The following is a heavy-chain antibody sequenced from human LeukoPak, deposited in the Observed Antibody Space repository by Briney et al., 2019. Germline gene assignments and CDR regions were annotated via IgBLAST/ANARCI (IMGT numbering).Heavy chain of an antibody. CDR1: GGTFSSYA. Sequence: SVKVSCKASGGTFSSYAISWVRQAPGQGLEWMGGIIPIFGTANYAQKFQGRVTITADESTSTAYKELSSLRSEDTAVYYCARTDLRGVTARDYWGQGTLVTVSS. CDR3: ARTDLRGVTARDY. CDR2: IIPIFGTA. J-gene: IGHJ4*02. D-gene: IGHD3-10*01. V-gene: IGHV1-69*01.